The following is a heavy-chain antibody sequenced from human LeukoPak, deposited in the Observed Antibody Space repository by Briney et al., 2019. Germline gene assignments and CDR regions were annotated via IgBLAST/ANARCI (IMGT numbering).Heavy chain of an antibody. D-gene: IGHD3-3*01. V-gene: IGHV3-30*18. J-gene: IGHJ4*02. CDR3: AKDYRNSPPLSWSGYYMDY. CDR1: GFTFSSYG. CDR2: ISYDGSNK. Sequence: PGRSLRLSCAASGFTFSSYGMHWVRQAPGKGLEWVAVISYDGSNKYYADSVKGRFTISRDNSKNTLYLQMNSLRAEDTAVYYCAKDYRNSPPLSWSGYYMDYWGQGTLVTVSS.